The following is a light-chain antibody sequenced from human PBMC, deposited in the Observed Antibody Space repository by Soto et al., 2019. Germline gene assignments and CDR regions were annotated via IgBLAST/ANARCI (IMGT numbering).Light chain of an antibody. V-gene: IGKV4-1*01. CDR2: WAS. J-gene: IGKJ1*01. CDR1: QSVLHSSNNKNY. Sequence: DIVMTQSPDSPAVSLGERATINCKSSQSVLHSSNNKNYLAWYQQKPGQPPKLLISWASTRESGVPDRFSASGSGTDFTLTISSLQAEDVAVYYCQQYYTIPPTFGQGTKVELK. CDR3: QQYYTIPPT.